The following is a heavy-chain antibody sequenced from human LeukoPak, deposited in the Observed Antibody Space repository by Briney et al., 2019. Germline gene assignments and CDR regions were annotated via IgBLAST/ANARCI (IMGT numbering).Heavy chain of an antibody. CDR1: GGSISSSSSS. V-gene: IGHV4-39*01. CDR2: VRYSGKT. CDR3: ARHYYDSSGLAYYFDY. Sequence: SETLSLTCTVSGGSISSSSSSWGWIRQPPGKGLEWIGSVRYSGKTYYNPSLKSRVTMSLDTSKNQFSLRLTSVTAADTAVYSCARHYYDSSGLAYYFDYWGQGTLVTVSS. J-gene: IGHJ4*02. D-gene: IGHD3-22*01.